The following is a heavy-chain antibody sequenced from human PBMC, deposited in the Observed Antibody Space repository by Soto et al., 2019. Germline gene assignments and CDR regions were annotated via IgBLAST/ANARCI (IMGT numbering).Heavy chain of an antibody. D-gene: IGHD4-17*01. V-gene: IGHV4-31*03. J-gene: IGHJ4*01. CDR1: GGSISSGGYY. CDR3: ARARVSFYGDYDFDY. Sequence: QVQLQESGPGLVKPSQTLSLTCTVSGGSISSGGYYWSWIRQHPGKGLEWIGYIYYSGSTYYNPSPKSRVTMAGDTPKNQFSRKPSSVTAADTAVYYCARARVSFYGDYDFDYWGHGTLVTVSS. CDR2: IYYSGST.